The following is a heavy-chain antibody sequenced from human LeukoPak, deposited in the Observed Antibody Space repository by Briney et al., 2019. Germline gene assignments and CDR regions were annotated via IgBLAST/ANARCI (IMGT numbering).Heavy chain of an antibody. CDR2: IRYDGSNK. CDR3: AKGELGRAYSSSWPPGMGY. J-gene: IGHJ4*02. V-gene: IGHV3-30*02. CDR1: GFTFSSYG. D-gene: IGHD6-13*01. Sequence: HAGGSLRLSCAASGFTFSSYGMHWVRQAPGKGLEWVAFIRYDGSNKYYADSVKGRFTVSRDNSKNTLYLQMNSLRAEDTAVYYCAKGELGRAYSSSWPPGMGYWGQGTLVTVSS.